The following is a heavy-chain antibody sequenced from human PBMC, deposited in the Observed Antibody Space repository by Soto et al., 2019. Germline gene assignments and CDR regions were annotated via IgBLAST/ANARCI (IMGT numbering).Heavy chain of an antibody. CDR3: GSDRNWGLDDWYFDL. Sequence: QVQLVESGGGVVQPGRSLRLSCAASGFTFRNFGMHWVRQAPGKGLEWVGVIYYDGSNKYYADSVKDRFTISSDNSKNTLNLKKTSLRAEDTAVYYCGSDRNWGLDDWYFDLWGRGTLVTVSS. V-gene: IGHV3-33*01. CDR2: IYYDGSNK. CDR1: GFTFRNFG. D-gene: IGHD7-27*01. J-gene: IGHJ2*01.